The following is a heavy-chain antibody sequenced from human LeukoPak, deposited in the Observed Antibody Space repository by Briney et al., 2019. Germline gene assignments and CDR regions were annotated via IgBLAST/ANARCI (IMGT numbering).Heavy chain of an antibody. CDR2: ISSNGGST. D-gene: IGHD3-3*01. CDR3: ARAFDFWSGYYFDY. CDR1: GFTFSSYA. V-gene: IGHV3-64*01. J-gene: IGHJ4*02. Sequence: GGSLRLSCAASGFTFSSYAMHWVRQAPGKGLEYVSAISSNGGSTYYANSVKGRFTISRDNSKNTLYLQMGSLRAEDMAVYYCARAFDFWSGYYFDYWGQGTLVTVSS.